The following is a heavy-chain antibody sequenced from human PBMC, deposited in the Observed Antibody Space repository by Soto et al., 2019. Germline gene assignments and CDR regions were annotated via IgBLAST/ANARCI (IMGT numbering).Heavy chain of an antibody. CDR1: GFTFSSYA. V-gene: IGHV3-23*01. Sequence: GGSLRLSCAASGFTFSSYAMSWVRQAPGKGLEWVSAISGSGGSTYYADSVKGRFTISRDNSKNTLYLQMNSLRAEDTAVYYCAKDRDLKPQFTVGWDYWGQGTLVTVSS. J-gene: IGHJ4*02. D-gene: IGHD6-19*01. CDR2: ISGSGGST. CDR3: AKDRDLKPQFTVGWDY.